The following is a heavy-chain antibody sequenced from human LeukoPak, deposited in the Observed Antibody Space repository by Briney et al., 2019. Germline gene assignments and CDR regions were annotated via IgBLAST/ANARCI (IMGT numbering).Heavy chain of an antibody. V-gene: IGHV3-30-3*01. D-gene: IGHD2-2*01. Sequence: GRSLRLSCAASGFTFSSYAMHWVRQAPDKGLEWVAVISYDGSNKYYADSVKGRFTISRDNSKNTLYLQMNSLRAEDTAVYYCARDNYCSSTSCYLYYYYYGMDVWGQGTTVTVSS. CDR2: ISYDGSNK. CDR1: GFTFSSYA. J-gene: IGHJ6*02. CDR3: ARDNYCSSTSCYLYYYYYGMDV.